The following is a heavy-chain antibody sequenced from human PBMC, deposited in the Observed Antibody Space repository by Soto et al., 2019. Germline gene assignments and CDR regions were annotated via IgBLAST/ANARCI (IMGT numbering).Heavy chain of an antibody. V-gene: IGHV3-73*01. CDR2: IRSKANSYAT. J-gene: IGHJ6*02. CDR1: GFTFSGSA. D-gene: IGHD6-13*01. Sequence: EVQLVESGGGLVQPGGSLKLSCAASGFTFSGSAMHWVRQASGKGLEWVGRIRSKANSYATAYAASVKGRFTISRDDSKNTAYLQMNSLKTEDTAVYYCTRPPYSSRTPGGMDVWGQGTTVTVSS. CDR3: TRPPYSSRTPGGMDV.